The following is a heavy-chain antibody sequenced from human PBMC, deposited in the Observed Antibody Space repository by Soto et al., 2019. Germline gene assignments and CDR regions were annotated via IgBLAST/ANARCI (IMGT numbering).Heavy chain of an antibody. CDR2: ISSSSSYI. J-gene: IGHJ6*02. D-gene: IGHD2-2*01. V-gene: IGHV3-21*01. Sequence: EVQLVESGGGLVKPGGSLRLSCAASGFTFSSYSMNWVRQAPGKGLEWVSSISSSSSYIYYADSVKGRFTISRDNAKNSLYLQMNSLRAEDTAVYYCARPDIVVVPAAKRSYYYYGMDVWGQGPTVTVSS. CDR3: ARPDIVVVPAAKRSYYYYGMDV. CDR1: GFTFSSYS.